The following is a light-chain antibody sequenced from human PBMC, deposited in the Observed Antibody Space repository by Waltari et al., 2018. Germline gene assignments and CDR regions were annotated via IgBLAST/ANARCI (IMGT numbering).Light chain of an antibody. Sequence: EIVLTQSPATLSVSPGEGATLSCRASQSVSSDLAWYQQKTGQAPRLLSYGASTRATGIPARFSGSGSGTEFTLTISSMQSEDFAVYYCQQYNNWPLTFGGGTKVEIK. CDR2: GAS. V-gene: IGKV3-15*01. J-gene: IGKJ4*01. CDR3: QQYNNWPLT. CDR1: QSVSSD.